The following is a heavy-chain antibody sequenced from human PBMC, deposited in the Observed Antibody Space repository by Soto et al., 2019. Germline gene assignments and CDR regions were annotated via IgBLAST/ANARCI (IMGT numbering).Heavy chain of an antibody. J-gene: IGHJ6*02. D-gene: IGHD3-3*01. CDR2: ISYDGSNK. Sequence: PGGSLRLSCAASGFTFSSYAMHWVRQAPGKGLEWVAVISYDGSNKYYADSVKGRFTISRDNSKNTLYLQMNSLRAEDTAVYYCARDKGRTYYDFWSGYGSYGMDVWGQGTTVTVS. CDR3: ARDKGRTYYDFWSGYGSYGMDV. CDR1: GFTFSSYA. V-gene: IGHV3-30-3*01.